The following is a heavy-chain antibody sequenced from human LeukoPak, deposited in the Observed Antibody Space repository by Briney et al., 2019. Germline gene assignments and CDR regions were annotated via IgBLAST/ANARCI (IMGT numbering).Heavy chain of an antibody. CDR3: ARGYSGSYLGRYYFDY. V-gene: IGHV1-46*01. CDR1: GYTLTELS. J-gene: IGHJ4*02. CDR2: INPSGGST. Sequence: ASVKVSCKVSGYTLTELSMHWVRQAPGQGLEWMGIINPSGGSTSYAPKFQGRVTMTRDTSTSTVYMDLSSLRSEDTAVYYCARGYSGSYLGRYYFDYWGQGTLVTVSS. D-gene: IGHD1-26*01.